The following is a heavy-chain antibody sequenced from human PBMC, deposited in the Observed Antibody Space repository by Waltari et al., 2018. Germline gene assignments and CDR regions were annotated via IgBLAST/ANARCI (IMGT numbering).Heavy chain of an antibody. CDR1: GYSFTSHW. Sequence: EVQLVQSGAEVKKPGESLKISCKGSGYSFTSHWIGWGRQMPGKGREWMGIIYPGDSDTRYSPSFQGQVTISADNSISTAYLQWSSLKASDTAMYYCARTPWYSGSYYYFDYWGQGTLVTVSS. J-gene: IGHJ4*02. D-gene: IGHD1-26*01. CDR2: IYPGDSDT. V-gene: IGHV5-51*01. CDR3: ARTPWYSGSYYYFDY.